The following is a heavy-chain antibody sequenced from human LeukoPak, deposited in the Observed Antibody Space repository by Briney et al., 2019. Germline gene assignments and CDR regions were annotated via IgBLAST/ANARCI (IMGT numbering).Heavy chain of an antibody. J-gene: IGHJ5*02. D-gene: IGHD2-2*01. Sequence: GGSLRLSCAASGFTFSSYEMTWVRQAPGKGLEWVSYISSSGSTIYYADSVKGRFIISRDNAKNSLYLQMNSLRAEDTAVYYCARYCSSTSCYPMRNWFDPWGQGTLVTVSS. CDR2: ISSSGSTI. CDR1: GFTFSSYE. V-gene: IGHV3-48*03. CDR3: ARYCSSTSCYPMRNWFDP.